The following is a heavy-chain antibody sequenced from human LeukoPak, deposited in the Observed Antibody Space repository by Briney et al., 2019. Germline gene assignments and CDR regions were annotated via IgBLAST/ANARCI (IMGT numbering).Heavy chain of an antibody. CDR3: ATGPRGPNYSNLVPYYYYYMDV. V-gene: IGHV1-24*01. D-gene: IGHD4-11*01. CDR1: GYTLTELS. Sequence: ASVKVSCKVSGYTLTELSMHWVRQAPGKGLEWMGGFDPEDGETIYAQKFQGRVTMTEDTSTDTAYMELSSLRSEDTAVYYCATGPRGPNYSNLVPYYYYYMDVWGTGTTVTVSS. CDR2: FDPEDGET. J-gene: IGHJ6*03.